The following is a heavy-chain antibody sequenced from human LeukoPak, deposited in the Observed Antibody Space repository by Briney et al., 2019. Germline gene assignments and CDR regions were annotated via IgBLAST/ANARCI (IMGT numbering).Heavy chain of an antibody. J-gene: IGHJ4*02. CDR3: ARDRGGGSYINYIDY. CDR1: GYTFTSYV. D-gene: IGHD1-26*01. Sequence: ASVKVSCKASGYTFTSYVMHWVRQAPGQRLEWMGWINAGNGNTKYSQEFQGRVTLTRDTSASTAYMELSSLRYEDMAVYYCARDRGGGSYINYIDYWGQGTLVTVSS. V-gene: IGHV1-3*03. CDR2: INAGNGNT.